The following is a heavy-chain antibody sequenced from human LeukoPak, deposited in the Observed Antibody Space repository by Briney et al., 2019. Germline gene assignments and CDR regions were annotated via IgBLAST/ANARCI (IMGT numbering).Heavy chain of an antibody. J-gene: IGHJ5*02. CDR1: AGSFRGYY. CDR3: ARVHYHYDSSGPEWWFDP. CDR2: INHSGST. V-gene: IGHV4-34*01. D-gene: IGHD3-22*01. Sequence: SETLSLTCAVYAGSFRGYYWSWIRQPPGKGLEWIGEINHSGSTNYNPSLKSRVTISVDTSKNQFSLKLSSVTAADTAVYYCARVHYHYDSSGPEWWFDPWGQGTLVTVSS.